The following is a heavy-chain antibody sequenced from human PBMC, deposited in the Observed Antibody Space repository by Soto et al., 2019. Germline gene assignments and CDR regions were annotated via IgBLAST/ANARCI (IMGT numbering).Heavy chain of an antibody. CDR3: ARGLPYSSYFDY. CDR2: IWYDGSNK. V-gene: IGHV3-33*01. Sequence: GGSLRLSCAASGFTFSSYGMHWVRQAPGKGLEWVAVIWYDGSNKYYADSVKGRFTISRDNSKNTLYLQMNSLRAEDTAVYYCARGLPYSSYFDYWGQGTLVTVSS. CDR1: GFTFSSYG. J-gene: IGHJ4*02. D-gene: IGHD6-13*01.